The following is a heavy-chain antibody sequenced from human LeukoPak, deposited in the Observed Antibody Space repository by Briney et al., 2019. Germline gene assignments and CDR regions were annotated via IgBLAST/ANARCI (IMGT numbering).Heavy chain of an antibody. Sequence: GGSLRLSCTASGFTFTTYAMSGVRQPPGKGLAWVSTISGNGCRTYYEDFVKGRFTISRDNSKNTLYLQVRSLRAEDTAMYYCANDGTGVHVWTPEAFDLWGPGTMVIVSS. D-gene: IGHD1-1*01. CDR3: ANDGTGVHVWTPEAFDL. CDR1: GFTFTTYA. V-gene: IGHV3-23*01. J-gene: IGHJ3*01. CDR2: ISGNGCRT.